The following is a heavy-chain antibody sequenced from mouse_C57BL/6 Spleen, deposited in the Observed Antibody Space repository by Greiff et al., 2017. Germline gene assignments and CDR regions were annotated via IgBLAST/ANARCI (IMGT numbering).Heavy chain of an antibody. D-gene: IGHD2-5*01. J-gene: IGHJ1*03. V-gene: IGHV3-6*01. CDR2: ISYDGSN. CDR3: ARGSNYGYWYFDG. Sequence: VQLKQSGPGLVKPSQSLSLTCSVTGYSITSGYYWNWIRQFPGNKLEWMGYISYDGSNNYNPSLKNRISITRDTSKNQFFLKLNSVTTEDTATYYCARGSNYGYWYFDGWGTGTTVTVSS. CDR1: GYSITSGYY.